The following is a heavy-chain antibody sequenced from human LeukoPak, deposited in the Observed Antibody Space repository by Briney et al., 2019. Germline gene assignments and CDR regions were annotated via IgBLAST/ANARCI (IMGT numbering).Heavy chain of an antibody. CDR3: ARGTGLITMVRGVKYYFDY. CDR1: GYTFTSYG. D-gene: IGHD3-10*01. Sequence: ASVKLSCKASGYTFTSYGISWGRQAPGPGLELKGWISAYNGNTTYAQKLQGRVTMTTDTSTSTAYMELRSLRSDDTAVYYCARGTGLITMVRGVKYYFDYWGQGTLVTVSS. V-gene: IGHV1-18*01. J-gene: IGHJ4*02. CDR2: ISAYNGNT.